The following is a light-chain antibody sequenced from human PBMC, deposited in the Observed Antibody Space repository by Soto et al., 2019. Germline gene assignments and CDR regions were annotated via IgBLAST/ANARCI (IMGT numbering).Light chain of an antibody. J-gene: IGKJ2*01. CDR1: QSVRSNY. V-gene: IGKV3-20*01. CDR2: GAS. Sequence: EIVLTQSPGTLSLSPGERATLSCRASQSVRSNYLAWYQRKPGQAPRLLIYGASTRATGIPDRCSGTGSGTDFTLTISRLEPEDFAVYYCQQYGGSPYTFVQGTKLEIK. CDR3: QQYGGSPYT.